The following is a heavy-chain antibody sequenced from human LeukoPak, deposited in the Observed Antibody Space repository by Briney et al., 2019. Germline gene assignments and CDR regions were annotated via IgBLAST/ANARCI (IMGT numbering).Heavy chain of an antibody. CDR3: AKGPTIPPHYSAARNYFETKAHFDY. V-gene: IGHV3-20*04. Sequence: GGSLRLSCAASGYTFGDYGMSWVRQVPGKGLEWVSGTNRRGDITGYADFVKGRFTISRDNAKNSLYLQMNSLRTEDTALYYCAKGPTIPPHYSAARNYFETKAHFDYWGQGTLVTVSS. CDR1: GYTFGDYG. CDR2: TNRRGDIT. J-gene: IGHJ4*02. D-gene: IGHD3-10*01.